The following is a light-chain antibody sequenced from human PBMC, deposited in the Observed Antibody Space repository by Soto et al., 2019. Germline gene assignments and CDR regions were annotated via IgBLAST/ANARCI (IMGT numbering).Light chain of an antibody. V-gene: IGKV1-5*03. CDR2: KAS. CDR3: QHLKT. CDR1: QSISSW. J-gene: IGKJ1*01. Sequence: IKMTQSPSTLSASVGDRVTITCRASQSISSWLAWYQQKPGKAPKLLIYKASSLESGVPSRFSGSGSGTEFTLTISSLQPDDFATYYCQHLKTFGQGTKVDI.